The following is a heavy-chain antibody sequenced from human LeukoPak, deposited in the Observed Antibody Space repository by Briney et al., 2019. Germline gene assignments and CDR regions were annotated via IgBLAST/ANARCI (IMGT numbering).Heavy chain of an antibody. J-gene: IGHJ4*02. CDR1: GFTFSSYW. D-gene: IGHD1-1*01. V-gene: IGHV3-7*01. CDR2: IKYDGNEE. Sequence: GGSLRLSCAASGFTFSSYWMSWMRKAPGKGLEWVANIKYDGNEEYYVDSVKGRFTISRDNAKNSLYLQLNSLRVEDTAVYYCKSGGAAPGSFDYWGQGTLVTVSP. CDR3: KSGGAAPGSFDY.